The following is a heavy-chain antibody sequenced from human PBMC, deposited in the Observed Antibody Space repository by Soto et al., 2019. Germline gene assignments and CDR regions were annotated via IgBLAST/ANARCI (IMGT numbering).Heavy chain of an antibody. CDR3: VKGSLPGDYERNFDS. CDR2: ISKEGTFK. CDR1: GFSFSDSN. D-gene: IGHD4-17*01. Sequence: QVQLVESGGGVVQPGRSLRLSCAASGFSFSDSNMHWVRKAPGKGLQWVARISKEGTFKYYADSVKGRFTISRDNSEIILYLQINSLSAEDTAVYFCVKGSLPGDYERNFDSWGQGILVTVSS. J-gene: IGHJ4*02. V-gene: IGHV3-30*18.